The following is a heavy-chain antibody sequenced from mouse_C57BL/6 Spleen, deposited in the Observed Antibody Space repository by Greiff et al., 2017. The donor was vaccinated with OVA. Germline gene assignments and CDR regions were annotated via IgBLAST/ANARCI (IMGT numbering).Heavy chain of an antibody. J-gene: IGHJ1*03. V-gene: IGHV1-55*01. Sequence: QVQLQQPGAELVKPGASVKMSCKASGYTFTSYWITWVKQRPGQGLEWIGDIYPGSGSTNYNEKFKSKATLTVDTSSSTAYLQRSSLTAEDAAVYDGARGNTVGEGYIEVGGTGTTVTVSS. CDR2: IYPGSGST. D-gene: IGHD1-1*01. CDR1: GYTFTSYW. CDR3: ARGNTVGEGYIEV.